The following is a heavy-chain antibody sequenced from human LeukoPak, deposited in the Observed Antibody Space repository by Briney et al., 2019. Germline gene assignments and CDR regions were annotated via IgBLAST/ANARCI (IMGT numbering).Heavy chain of an antibody. V-gene: IGHV4-59*08. CDR2: ISYSGST. CDR3: ARHWETSSWYVDY. CDR1: GGSISSYY. J-gene: IGHJ4*02. D-gene: IGHD6-13*01. Sequence: SSETLSLTCTVSGGSISSYYWSWIRQPPGKGLEWIGYISYSGSTNYNPSPKSRVTMSVDTSKNQLSLKLSSVTAADTAVYYCARHWETSSWYVDYWGQGTLVTVSS.